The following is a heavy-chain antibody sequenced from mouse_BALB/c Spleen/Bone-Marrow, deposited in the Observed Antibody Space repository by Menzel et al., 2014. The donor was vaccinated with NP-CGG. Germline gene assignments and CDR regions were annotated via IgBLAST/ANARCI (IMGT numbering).Heavy chain of an antibody. CDR3: ARHKLGRWYVDV. CDR1: GFAFSSYD. CDR2: IGSGGGST. J-gene: IGHJ1*01. D-gene: IGHD4-1*01. Sequence: EVMLVESGGGLVKPGGSLKLSCAVSGFAFSSYDMSWVRQTPEKRLEWVAYIGSGGGSTYYPDIVKGRFTISRDNAKNTLYLQMSSLKSEDTAMYYCARHKLGRWYVDVWGAGTTVTVSS. V-gene: IGHV5-12-1*01.